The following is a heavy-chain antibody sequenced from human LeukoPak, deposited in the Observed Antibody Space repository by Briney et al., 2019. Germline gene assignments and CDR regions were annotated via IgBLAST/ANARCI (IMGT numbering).Heavy chain of an antibody. CDR3: AKASTVLKPIDY. J-gene: IGHJ4*02. V-gene: IGHV3-23*01. CDR1: GFTFSTDA. CDR2: IRPNGGRT. Sequence: GGSLRLSCAASGFTFSTDAMTWVRQGPGKGLQWVSSIRPNGGRTYYADSVKGRFTISRDNSKNRLYLQMYTLRAEDTAVYFCAKASTVLKPIDYWGQGTLVTVSS. D-gene: IGHD1-14*01.